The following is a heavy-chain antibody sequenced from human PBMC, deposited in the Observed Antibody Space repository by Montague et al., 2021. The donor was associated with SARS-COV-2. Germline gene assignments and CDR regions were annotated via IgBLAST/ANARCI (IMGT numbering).Heavy chain of an antibody. D-gene: IGHD4-23*01. V-gene: IGHV4-59*13. CDR1: GGSTTGYY. CDR2: IYDGGAV. CDR3: VRDHPYGGPRGAYDI. Sequence: SETLSLTCTVSGGSTTGYYWSWLRRSPGKGLEWIAYIYDGGAVXXXPSXXXRVTISTDTSKNQLSLKVNSVTAADTAVYYCVRDHPYGGPRGAYDIWGQGTVVTVSS. J-gene: IGHJ3*02.